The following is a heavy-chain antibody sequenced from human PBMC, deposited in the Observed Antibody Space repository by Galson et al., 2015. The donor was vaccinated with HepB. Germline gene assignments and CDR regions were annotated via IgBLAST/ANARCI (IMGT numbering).Heavy chain of an antibody. CDR1: GFTVSNNY. CDR3: ARRGYGDYSPFDY. Sequence: SLRLSCAVSGFTVSNNYMSWVCQAPGKGLEWVSIIYSGGNTYHADSVKGRFTTSRDNSNNIVYLQMNRLRAEDTAVYYCARRGYGDYSPFDYWGQGTLVTVSS. CDR2: IYSGGNT. V-gene: IGHV3-53*01. J-gene: IGHJ4*02. D-gene: IGHD4-17*01.